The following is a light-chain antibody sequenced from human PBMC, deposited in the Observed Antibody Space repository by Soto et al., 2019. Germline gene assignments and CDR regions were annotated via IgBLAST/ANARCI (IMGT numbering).Light chain of an antibody. J-gene: IGKJ5*01. CDR3: QQYGSSPIT. V-gene: IGKV3-20*01. CDR1: QSVSSNY. CDR2: SAS. Sequence: EIVLTQSPGTLSLSPGERATLSCRASQSVSSNYLAWYQQKPGQAPRLLIYSASSRATGIPDRFSGSGSGTDFSLTISRLEAEDLAVYYCQQYGSSPITFGQGTRLEIK.